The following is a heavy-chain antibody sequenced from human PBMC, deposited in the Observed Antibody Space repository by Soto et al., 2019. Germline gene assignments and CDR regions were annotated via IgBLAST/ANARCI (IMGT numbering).Heavy chain of an antibody. Sequence: TLSLTCTVSGGSISSYYWSWIRQPPGKGLEWIGYIYYSGSTNYNPSLKSRVTISVDTSKNQFSLKLSSVTAADTAVYYCARFRYDSSGYYTYYGMDVWGQGTRV. D-gene: IGHD3-22*01. CDR2: IYYSGST. V-gene: IGHV4-59*01. CDR1: GGSISSYY. CDR3: ARFRYDSSGYYTYYGMDV. J-gene: IGHJ6*02.